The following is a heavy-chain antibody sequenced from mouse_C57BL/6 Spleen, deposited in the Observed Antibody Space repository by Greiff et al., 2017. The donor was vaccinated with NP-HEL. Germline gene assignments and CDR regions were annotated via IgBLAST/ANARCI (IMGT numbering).Heavy chain of an antibody. D-gene: IGHD1-1*01. CDR1: GYTFTSYW. CDR3: ARRIYTPAMDY. J-gene: IGHJ4*01. V-gene: IGHV1-61*01. CDR2: IYPSDSET. Sequence: QVQLQQPGAELVRPGSSVKLSCKASGYTFTSYWLDWVKQRPGQGLEWIGNIYPSDSETHYNQKFKDKATLTVDKSSSTAYMQLSSLTSEDSAVYYCARRIYTPAMDYWGQGTSVTVSS.